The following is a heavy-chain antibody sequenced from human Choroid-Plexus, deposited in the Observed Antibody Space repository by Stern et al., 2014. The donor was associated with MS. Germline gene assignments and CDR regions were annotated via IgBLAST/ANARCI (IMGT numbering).Heavy chain of an antibody. CDR3: AKDRQWLTYLFEY. V-gene: IGHV3-30*18. J-gene: IGHJ4*02. D-gene: IGHD3-22*01. Sequence: QVQLVESGGGVVQPGRPLRLSCAASGFTFSIFGMHWVRQAPGKGLEWVAVISYDGNKKYYADSVKGRFTISRDNSKNTLYMQMNSLRAEDTAVYYCAKDRQWLTYLFEYWGQGSLVTVSS. CDR1: GFTFSIFG. CDR2: ISYDGNKK.